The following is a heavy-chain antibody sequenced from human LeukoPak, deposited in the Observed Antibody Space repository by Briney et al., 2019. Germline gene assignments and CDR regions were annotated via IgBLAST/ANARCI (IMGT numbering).Heavy chain of an antibody. CDR3: ARGSRELYYFDY. Sequence: SETLTLTCTVSGGSISSYYWSWIRQPPGKGLEWIGYIYYSGSTKYNPSLKSRVTISVDASKTQFSLKLNSVTAADTAVYYCARGSRELYYFDYWGQGTLVTVSS. CDR1: GGSISSYY. J-gene: IGHJ4*02. CDR2: IYYSGST. V-gene: IGHV4-59*01. D-gene: IGHD1-7*01.